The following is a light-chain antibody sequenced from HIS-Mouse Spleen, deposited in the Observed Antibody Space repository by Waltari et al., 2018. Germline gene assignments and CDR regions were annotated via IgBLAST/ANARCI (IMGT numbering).Light chain of an antibody. CDR1: QDISNY. V-gene: IGKV1-33*01. J-gene: IGKJ4*01. CDR2: DAS. Sequence: DIQMTQSPSSLSASVGDRVTITCQASQDISNYLNWYQQKPGKAPKLLIYDASNVETGVPSRFSGSGSETDFTFTISSLQPEDIATYYCQQYDNVPPPLGGGTTVEIK. CDR3: QQYDNVPPP.